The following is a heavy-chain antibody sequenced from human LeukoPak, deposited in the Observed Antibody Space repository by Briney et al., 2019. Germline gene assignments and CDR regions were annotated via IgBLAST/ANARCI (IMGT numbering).Heavy chain of an antibody. D-gene: IGHD6-6*01. CDR3: ARGSSRAASKRFGMDV. CDR1: GFTFSNYG. J-gene: IGHJ6*02. CDR2: IYYDGSNK. Sequence: PGGSLRLSCAASGFTFSNYGMHWVRQAPGKGLEWVAVIYYDGSNKDYADSVKGRFTISRDNSKNTLYLQMNSLRAEDTAVYYCARGSSRAASKRFGMDVWGQGTTVTVSS. V-gene: IGHV3-33*01.